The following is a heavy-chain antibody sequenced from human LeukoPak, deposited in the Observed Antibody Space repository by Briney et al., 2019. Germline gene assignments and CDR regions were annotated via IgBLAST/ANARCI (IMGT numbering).Heavy chain of an antibody. CDR1: GGSISSSSYY. CDR3: ARHTKPKEWELLPGPYFDY. Sequence: PSETLSLTCTVSGGSISSSSYYWGWIRQPPGKGLEWIGSIYYSGSTYYNPSLKSRVTISVDTSKNQFSLKLSSVTAADTAVYYCARHTKPKEWELLPGPYFDYWGQGTLVTVSS. CDR2: IYYSGST. V-gene: IGHV4-39*01. J-gene: IGHJ4*02. D-gene: IGHD1-26*01.